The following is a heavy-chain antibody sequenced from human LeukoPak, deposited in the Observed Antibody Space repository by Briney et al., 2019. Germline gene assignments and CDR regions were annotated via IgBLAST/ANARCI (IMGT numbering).Heavy chain of an antibody. CDR3: ARHEMATIFLTHFQH. Sequence: GGSLRLSCAASGFTFSSYAMHWVRQAPGKGLEWVAVISYDGSNKYYADSVKGRSTISRDNSKNTLYLQMNSLRAEDTAVYYCARHEMATIFLTHFQHWGQGTLVTVSS. V-gene: IGHV3-30-3*01. CDR2: ISYDGSNK. D-gene: IGHD5-24*01. CDR1: GFTFSSYA. J-gene: IGHJ1*01.